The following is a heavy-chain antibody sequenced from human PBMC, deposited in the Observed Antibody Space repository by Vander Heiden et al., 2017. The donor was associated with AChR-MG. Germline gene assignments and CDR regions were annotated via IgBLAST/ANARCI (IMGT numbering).Heavy chain of an antibody. Sequence: QVQLVQSGAEVKKPGASVKVSCKASGYTFTSYGISWVRQAPGQGLEWMGWISAYNGNTDYAQKLQGRVTMTTDTSTSTAYMELRSLRSDDTAVYYCARDPPGIAAAGLDWFDPWGQGTLVTVSS. D-gene: IGHD6-13*01. CDR3: ARDPPGIAAAGLDWFDP. CDR1: GYTFTSYG. J-gene: IGHJ5*02. CDR2: ISAYNGNT. V-gene: IGHV1-18*01.